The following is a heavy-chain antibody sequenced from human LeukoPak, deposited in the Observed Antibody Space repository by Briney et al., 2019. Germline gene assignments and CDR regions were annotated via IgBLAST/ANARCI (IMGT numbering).Heavy chain of an antibody. CDR3: ARGVGYSYGYYYYMDV. J-gene: IGHJ6*03. Sequence: GGPLRLSCAASGFTFSSYAMHWVRQAPGKGLEWVAVISYDGSNKYYADSVKGRFTISRDNSKNTLYLQMNSLRAEDTALYYCARGVGYSYGYYYYMDVWGKGTTVTVSS. CDR2: ISYDGSNK. V-gene: IGHV3-30*04. D-gene: IGHD5-18*01. CDR1: GFTFSSYA.